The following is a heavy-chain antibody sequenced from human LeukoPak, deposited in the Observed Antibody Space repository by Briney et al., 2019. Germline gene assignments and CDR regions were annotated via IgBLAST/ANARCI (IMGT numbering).Heavy chain of an antibody. J-gene: IGHJ6*03. V-gene: IGHV1-69*05. CDR2: TMPLFGTA. CDR3: ASGSLGDGYGVGDYYQYMDV. D-gene: IGHD5-24*01. CDR1: GGTFNSYA. Sequence: SVKVSCKASGGTFNSYAISWVRQAPGQGLEWMGGTMPLFGTANYAQEFQGRVTFTTDESASTAYMEVSSPRSEDTAVYYCASGSLGDGYGVGDYYQYMDVWGKGTTVTVSS.